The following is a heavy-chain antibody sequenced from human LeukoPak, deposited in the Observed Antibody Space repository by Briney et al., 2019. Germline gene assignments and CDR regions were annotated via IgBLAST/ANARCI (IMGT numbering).Heavy chain of an antibody. CDR1: GFTFSSYS. Sequence: GGSLRLSCAASGFTFSSYSMNWVRQAPGKGLEWVSSISSSSSYIYYADSVKGRFTISRDNAKNSLYLQMNSLRAEDTAVYYCASDPKVSTYYYYYMDVWGKGTTVTVSS. J-gene: IGHJ6*03. CDR3: ASDPKVSTYYYYYMDV. CDR2: ISSSSSYI. D-gene: IGHD5/OR15-5a*01. V-gene: IGHV3-21*01.